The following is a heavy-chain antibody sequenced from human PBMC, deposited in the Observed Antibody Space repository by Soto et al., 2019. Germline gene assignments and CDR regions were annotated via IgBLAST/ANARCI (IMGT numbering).Heavy chain of an antibody. CDR3: AREIRDYDILTGYYQRGYYFDY. J-gene: IGHJ4*02. CDR1: GYTFTSYY. Sequence: ASVKVSCKASGYTFTSYYMHWVRQAPGQGLEWMGIINPSGGSTSYAQKFQGRVTMTRDTSTSTVYMELSSLRSEDTAVYYCAREIRDYDILTGYYQRGYYFDYWGQGTLVTVSS. V-gene: IGHV1-46*01. D-gene: IGHD3-9*01. CDR2: INPSGGST.